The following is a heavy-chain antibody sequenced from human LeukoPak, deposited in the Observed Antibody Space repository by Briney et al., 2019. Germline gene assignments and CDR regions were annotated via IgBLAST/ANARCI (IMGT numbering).Heavy chain of an antibody. CDR2: IKQDGSEK. J-gene: IGHJ6*02. CDR3: ARDGCSGGSCFFNYYYYYGMDV. CDR1: GFTFSSHW. D-gene: IGHD2-15*01. Sequence: PGGSLRLSCAASGFTFSSHWMSSVRQAPGKGLEWVANIKQDGSEKYYVDSVKGRFTISRDNAKNSLYLQMNSLRAEDTAVYYCARDGCSGGSCFFNYYYYYGMDVWGQGTTVTVSS. V-gene: IGHV3-7*03.